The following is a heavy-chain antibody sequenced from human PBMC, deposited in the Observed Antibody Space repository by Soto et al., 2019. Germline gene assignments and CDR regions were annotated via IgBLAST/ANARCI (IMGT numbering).Heavy chain of an antibody. CDR1: GFTFTSSA. Sequence: SVEVSCKASGFTFTSSAVQWVRQARGQRLEWIGWIVVGSGNTNYAQKFQERVTITRDMSTSTAYMELSSLRSEDTAVYYCAADYPPPYYDFWSGNGMDVWGQGTTVTVS. D-gene: IGHD3-3*01. V-gene: IGHV1-58*01. CDR2: IVVGSGNT. J-gene: IGHJ6*02. CDR3: AADYPPPYYDFWSGNGMDV.